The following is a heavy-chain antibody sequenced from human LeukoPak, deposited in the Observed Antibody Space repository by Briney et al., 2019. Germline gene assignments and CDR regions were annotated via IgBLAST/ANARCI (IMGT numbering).Heavy chain of an antibody. V-gene: IGHV4-38-2*02. Sequence: PSETLSLTCTVSGYSISSGYYWGWIRQPPGKGLEWIGSIYHSGSTYYNPSLKSRVTISVDTSKNQFSLKLSSVTAADTAVYYCARVHFGASSGYQFDPWGQGTLVTVSS. CDR1: GYSISSGYY. D-gene: IGHD3-22*01. CDR3: ARVHFGASSGYQFDP. J-gene: IGHJ5*02. CDR2: IYHSGST.